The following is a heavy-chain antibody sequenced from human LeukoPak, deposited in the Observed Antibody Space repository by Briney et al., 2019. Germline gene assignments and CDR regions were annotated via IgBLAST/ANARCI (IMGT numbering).Heavy chain of an antibody. CDR2: ISWDGGST. CDR3: ATIIVVVPAADY. CDR1: GFTFDDYT. Sequence: GGSLRLSCAASGFTFDDYTMLWVRQAPGKGLEWVSLISWDGGSTYYADSVKGRFTISRDNSKNTLYLQMNSLRAEDTAVYYCATIIVVVPAADYWGQGTLVTVSS. J-gene: IGHJ4*02. V-gene: IGHV3-43*01. D-gene: IGHD2-2*01.